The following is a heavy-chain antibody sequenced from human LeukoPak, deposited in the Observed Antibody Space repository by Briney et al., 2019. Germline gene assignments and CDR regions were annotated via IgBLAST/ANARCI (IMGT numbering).Heavy chain of an antibody. CDR3: ARAYDSGALNWFDP. Sequence: PSETLSLTCTVSGYSISSGYYWGWIRQPPGKGLEWIGSIYHSGSTYYSPSLKSRVTISVDTSKNQFSLKLSSVTAADTAVYYCARAYDSGALNWFDPWGQGTLVTVSS. CDR2: IYHSGST. J-gene: IGHJ5*02. CDR1: GYSISSGYY. D-gene: IGHD3-10*01. V-gene: IGHV4-38-2*02.